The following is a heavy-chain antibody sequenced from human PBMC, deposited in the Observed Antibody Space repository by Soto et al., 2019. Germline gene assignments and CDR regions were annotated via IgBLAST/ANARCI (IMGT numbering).Heavy chain of an antibody. CDR1: GGSISSGGYY. J-gene: IGHJ5*02. D-gene: IGHD3-3*01. CDR3: ANLVLRFLEWGWFDP. V-gene: IGHV4-31*03. Sequence: QVQLQESGPGLVKPSQTLSLTCTVSGGSISSGGYYWRWIRQHPGKGLEWIGYIYYSGSTYYNPSLKSRVTISVDTSKNQFSLKLSPVTAADTAVYYCANLVLRFLEWGWFDPWGQGTLVTVSS. CDR2: IYYSGST.